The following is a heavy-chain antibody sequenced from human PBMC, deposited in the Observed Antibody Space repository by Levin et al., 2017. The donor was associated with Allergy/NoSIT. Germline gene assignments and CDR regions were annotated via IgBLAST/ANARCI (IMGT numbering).Heavy chain of an antibody. J-gene: IGHJ4*02. CDR1: GFTFSSFW. CDR2: IKQDGSEK. D-gene: IGHD3-3*01. Sequence: GESLKISCAASGFTFSSFWMNWVRQAPGKGLEWVATIKQDGSEKYYVDSVKGRFTISRDNAKTSLYLQMNSLRAEDTGIYYCARDRYYDFWSGLRWGQGTLVTVSS. CDR3: ARDRYYDFWSGLR. V-gene: IGHV3-7*01.